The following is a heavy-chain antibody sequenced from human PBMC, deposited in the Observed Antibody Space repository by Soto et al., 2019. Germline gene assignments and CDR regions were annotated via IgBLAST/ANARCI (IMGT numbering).Heavy chain of an antibody. Sequence: GGSLRLSCAASGFTFSSYGMHWVRQAPGKGLEWVAVIWYDGSNKYYADSVKGRFTISRDNSKNTLYLQMNSLRAEDTAVYYCARXLAAAGHYYYYYYGMDVWGQGTTVTVSS. CDR3: ARXLAAAGHYYYYYYGMDV. J-gene: IGHJ6*02. CDR2: IWYDGSNK. D-gene: IGHD6-13*01. CDR1: GFTFSSYG. V-gene: IGHV3-33*01.